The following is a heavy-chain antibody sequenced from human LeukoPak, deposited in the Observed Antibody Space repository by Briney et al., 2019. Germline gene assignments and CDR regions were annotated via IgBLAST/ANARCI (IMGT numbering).Heavy chain of an antibody. CDR2: IKQDGSEK. Sequence: RGSLRLSCATSGFTFRTFWMTWVRHVPGRGLEWVANIKQDGSEKNYVDSVRGRFTISRDNTQNSLHLQMNSLRVEDTATYYCARSGYYSYYFEFWGQGTLVTVSS. J-gene: IGHJ4*02. D-gene: IGHD3-22*01. V-gene: IGHV3-7*01. CDR3: ARSGYYSYYFEF. CDR1: GFTFRTFW.